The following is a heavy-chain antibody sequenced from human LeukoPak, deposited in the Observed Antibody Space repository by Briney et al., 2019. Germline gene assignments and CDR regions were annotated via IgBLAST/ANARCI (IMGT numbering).Heavy chain of an antibody. CDR1: GGSISSYY. CDR3: ASWWGVVITTPIDH. CDR2: IYTSGST. J-gene: IGHJ4*02. V-gene: IGHV4-4*07. Sequence: SETLSLTCTVSGGSISSYYWSWIRQPAGKGLEWIGRIYTSGSTNYNPSLKSRVTISVDTSKNQFSLKLTSVTAADTAVYYCASWWGVVITTPIDHWGQGTLVTVSS. D-gene: IGHD3-22*01.